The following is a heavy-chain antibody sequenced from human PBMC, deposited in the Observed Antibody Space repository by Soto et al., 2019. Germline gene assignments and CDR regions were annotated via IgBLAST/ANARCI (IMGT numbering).Heavy chain of an antibody. J-gene: IGHJ6*02. CDR3: ARVTYEGMDV. Sequence: QVQLVQSGAEVKKPGSSVNVSCKTSGGSFSTHVLSWVRQAPGQGLEWMGRIIPIVGLIKYAQKFQGRVTITAEKSTNTAYMELSSLTSDDTAVYYCARVTYEGMDVWGQGTTVTVS. CDR2: IIPIVGLI. D-gene: IGHD3-3*01. V-gene: IGHV1-69*04. CDR1: GGSFSTHV.